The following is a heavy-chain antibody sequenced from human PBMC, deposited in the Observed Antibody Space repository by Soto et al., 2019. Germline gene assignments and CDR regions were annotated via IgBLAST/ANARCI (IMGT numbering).Heavy chain of an antibody. D-gene: IGHD5-18*01. J-gene: IGHJ4*02. CDR3: ARLDTALDY. CDR1: GGSVSSGSYY. V-gene: IGHV4-61*01. Sequence: QVQLQESGPGLVKPSETLSLTCTVSGGSVSSGSYYWSWIRQPPGKGLEWIGYIYYSGSTSYNPSLKSRVTISQYTSKNQFSLRLRSVTAADTAVYYCARLDTALDYWGQGTLVTVSS. CDR2: IYYSGST.